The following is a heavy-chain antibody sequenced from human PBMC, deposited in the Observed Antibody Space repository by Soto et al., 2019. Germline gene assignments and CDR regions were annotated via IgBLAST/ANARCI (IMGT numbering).Heavy chain of an antibody. CDR1: GGSISGHY. V-gene: IGHV4-59*08. J-gene: IGHJ6*03. D-gene: IGHD3-16*01. CDR2: RYYSGST. CDR3: ARGPYYDLIWNYYYMDV. Sequence: QVQLQESGPGLVKPSETLSLSCSVSGGSISGHYWSWVRQTPGKGLEWIGYRYYSGSTNYNPSLKRRVTITVDTSKNHFSLRLTSVTAADTAVYYCARGPYYDLIWNYYYMDVWGKGTTVTVSS.